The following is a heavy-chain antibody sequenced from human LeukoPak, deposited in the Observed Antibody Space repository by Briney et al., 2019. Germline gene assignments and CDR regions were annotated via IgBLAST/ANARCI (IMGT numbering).Heavy chain of an antibody. J-gene: IGHJ5*02. V-gene: IGHV3-21*01. CDR2: ISSSSSYI. Sequence: GGSLRLSCAASGFTFSSYSMNWVRQAPGKGLEWVSSISSSSSYIYYADSVKGRFTISRDNAKNSLYLQMNSLRAEDTAVYYCAIGRYCSSTSCYAPNWSDPWGQGTLVTVSS. CDR1: GFTFSSYS. D-gene: IGHD2-2*01. CDR3: AIGRYCSSTSCYAPNWSDP.